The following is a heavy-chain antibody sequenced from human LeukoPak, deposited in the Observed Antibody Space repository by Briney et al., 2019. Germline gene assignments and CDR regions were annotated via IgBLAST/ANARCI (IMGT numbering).Heavy chain of an antibody. V-gene: IGHV4-59*01. J-gene: IGHJ5*02. D-gene: IGHD1-26*01. CDR1: GGSISSYY. Sequence: SETLSLTCTVSGGSISSYYWSWIRQPPGKGLEWIGYIYYSGSTNYNPSLKSRVTISVDTSKNQFSLKLSSVTAADTAVYYCARVVSGSPTNCWFDPWGQGTLVTVSS. CDR2: IYYSGST. CDR3: ARVVSGSPTNCWFDP.